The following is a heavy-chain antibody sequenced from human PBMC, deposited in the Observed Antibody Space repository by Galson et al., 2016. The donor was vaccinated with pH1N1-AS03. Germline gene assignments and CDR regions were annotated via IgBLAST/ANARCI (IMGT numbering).Heavy chain of an antibody. CDR1: GFTFSTYG. D-gene: IGHD1-26*01. Sequence: SLRLSCAASGFTFSTYGMHWVRQAPGKGLEWVAVIWNDGSKKYYGDSVKGRFSISRDNSKKTLYLEMKSLRAEDTAVYFCARDKDSGGWPRYFEYWGQGILVTVSS. CDR2: IWNDGSKK. CDR3: ARDKDSGGWPRYFEY. J-gene: IGHJ4*02. V-gene: IGHV3-33*01.